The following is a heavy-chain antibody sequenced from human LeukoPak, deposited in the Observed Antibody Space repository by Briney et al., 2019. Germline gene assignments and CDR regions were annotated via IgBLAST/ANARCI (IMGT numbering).Heavy chain of an antibody. Sequence: SETLSLTCSVSGYSISGGYYWGWIRPPPGKGLEWIGRIYHSGSTYYNPSLKSRVTISVDTSKNQFSLKLSSVTAADTAVYYCARGNGSGKSEPTRFYYWGQGTLVTVSS. CDR2: IYHSGST. V-gene: IGHV4-38-2*02. CDR1: GYSISGGYY. D-gene: IGHD3-10*01. CDR3: ARGNGSGKSEPTRFYY. J-gene: IGHJ4*02.